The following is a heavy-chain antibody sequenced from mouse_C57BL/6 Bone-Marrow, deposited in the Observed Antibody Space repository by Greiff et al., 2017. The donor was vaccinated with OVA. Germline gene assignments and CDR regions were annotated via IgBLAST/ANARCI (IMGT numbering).Heavy chain of an antibody. J-gene: IGHJ4*01. CDR1: GYTFTSYW. V-gene: IGHV1-69*01. Sequence: VQLQQPGAELVMPGASVKLSCKASGYTFTSYWMHWVKQRPGQGLEWIGEIDPADSYTNYNQKFKGKSTLTVDKSSSTAYMQLSSLTSEDSAVYYCARVPYYGSSCRNAMDYWGQGTSVTVSS. CDR3: ARVPYYGSSCRNAMDY. CDR2: IDPADSYT. D-gene: IGHD1-1*01.